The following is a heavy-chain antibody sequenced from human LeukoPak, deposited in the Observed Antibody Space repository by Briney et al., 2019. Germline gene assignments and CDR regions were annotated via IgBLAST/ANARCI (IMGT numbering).Heavy chain of an antibody. Sequence: GASVKVSCKASGYTFTGYYMHWVRQAPGQGLEWMGWINPNSGGTNYAQKFQGRVTMTRDTSISTAYMELSRLRSDDTAVYYCARDIVVVPAAKTVSGTYYYYGMDVWGQGTTVTVSS. CDR2: INPNSGGT. J-gene: IGHJ6*02. CDR3: ARDIVVVPAAKTVSGTYYYYGMDV. CDR1: GYTFTGYY. V-gene: IGHV1-2*02. D-gene: IGHD2-2*01.